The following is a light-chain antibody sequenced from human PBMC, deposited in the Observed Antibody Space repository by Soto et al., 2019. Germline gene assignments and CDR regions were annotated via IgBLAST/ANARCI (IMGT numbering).Light chain of an antibody. CDR3: QRYNNWPLT. CDR1: QGIGDT. J-gene: IGKJ4*01. Sequence: VLTQSPPTLSVSPEEGVTLSCRASQGIGDTLAWYQHKPGQTPRLLIYDTSTRATGVPARCSGSRSGTEFTLISNILQSEDFAVYYCQRYNNWPLTFGGGTKVDIK. V-gene: IGKV3-15*01. CDR2: DTS.